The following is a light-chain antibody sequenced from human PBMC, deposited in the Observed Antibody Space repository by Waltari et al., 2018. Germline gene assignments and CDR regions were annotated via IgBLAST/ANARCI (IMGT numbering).Light chain of an antibody. V-gene: IGLV2-23*02. CDR3: CSYVGKNIVV. CDR1: SSDVGTYSL. J-gene: IGLJ2*01. CDR2: EVR. Sequence: QSALTQPASVSGSPGQSITISCTGTSSDVGTYSLVSWYQQQAGKVPKLIIYEVRQRPSGVSPRFSGSKSGNTASLTISRLQAEDEADYYCCSYVGKNIVVFGGGTKLTVL.